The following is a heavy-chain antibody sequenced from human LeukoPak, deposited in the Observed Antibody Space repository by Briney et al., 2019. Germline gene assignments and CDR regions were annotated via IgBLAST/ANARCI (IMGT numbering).Heavy chain of an antibody. V-gene: IGHV4-31*03. J-gene: IGHJ6*03. CDR1: GGSISSGGYY. CDR2: IYYSGST. D-gene: IGHD3-3*01. CDR3: ATAATYYDFWSGYSRYYYYYMDV. Sequence: PSETLSLTCTVSGGSISSGGYYWSWIRQHPGKGLEWIGYIYYSGSTYYNPSLKSRVTISVDTSKNQFSLKLSSVTAADTAVYYCATAATYYDFWSGYSRYYYYYMDVWGKGTTVTVSS.